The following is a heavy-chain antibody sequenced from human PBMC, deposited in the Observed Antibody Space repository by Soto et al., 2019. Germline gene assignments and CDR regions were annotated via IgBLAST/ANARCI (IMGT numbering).Heavy chain of an antibody. CDR1: GYSFTSYW. D-gene: IGHD2-2*01. J-gene: IGHJ6*02. V-gene: IGHV5-51*01. CDR2: IYPGDSDT. Sequence: LGESLKISCKGSGYSFTSYWIGWVRQMPGKGLEWMGIIYPGDSDTRYSPSFQGQVTISADKSISTAYLQWSSLKASDTAMYYCARLDIVVVPAAPGYYGMDVWGQGTTVTVSS. CDR3: ARLDIVVVPAAPGYYGMDV.